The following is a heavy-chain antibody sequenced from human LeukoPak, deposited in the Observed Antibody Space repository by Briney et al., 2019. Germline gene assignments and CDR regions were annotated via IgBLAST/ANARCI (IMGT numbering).Heavy chain of an antibody. CDR2: IKQDGSEK. V-gene: IGHV3-7*01. J-gene: IGHJ4*02. CDR1: GFTFSSYW. D-gene: IGHD6-13*01. Sequence: PGGSLRLSCAASGFTFSSYWMSWVRQAPGKGLEWVANIKQDGSEKYYVDSVKGRFTISRDNAKNSLYLQMNSLRAEDTAVYYCASPDVSSSWYFPFDYWGQGTLVTVSS. CDR3: ASPDVSSSWYFPFDY.